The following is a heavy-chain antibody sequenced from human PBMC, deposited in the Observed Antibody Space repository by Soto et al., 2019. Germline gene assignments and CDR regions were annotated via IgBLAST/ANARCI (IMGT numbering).Heavy chain of an antibody. V-gene: IGHV4-30-4*01. J-gene: IGHJ4*02. CDR2: IYYSGST. D-gene: IGHD3-16*02. Sequence: SLTCTVSGGSISSGDYYWSWIRQPPGKGLEWIGYIYYSGSTYYNPSLKSRVTISVDTSKNQFSLKLSSVTAAPTAVYYCARARMITFGGVTVDWGQGTLVTVSS. CDR3: ARARMITFGGVTVD. CDR1: GGSISSGDYY.